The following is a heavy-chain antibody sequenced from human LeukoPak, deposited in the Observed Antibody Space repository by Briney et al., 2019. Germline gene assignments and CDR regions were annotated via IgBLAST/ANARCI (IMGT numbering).Heavy chain of an antibody. J-gene: IGHJ6*03. V-gene: IGHV3-21*01. D-gene: IGHD6-13*01. Sequence: GGSLRLSCAASGFTFSSYSMNWVRQAPGKGLEWVSSISSSSSYIYYADSVKGRFTISRDNAKNSLYLQMNSLRAEDTAVYYCARATLGSSSWYNYYYYYYMDVWGKGTTVTVSS. CDR3: ARATLGSSSWYNYYYYYYMDV. CDR1: GFTFSSYS. CDR2: ISSSSSYI.